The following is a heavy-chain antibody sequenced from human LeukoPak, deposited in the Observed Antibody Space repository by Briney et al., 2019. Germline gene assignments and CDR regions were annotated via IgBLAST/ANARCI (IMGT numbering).Heavy chain of an antibody. CDR1: GYSFPIYW. CDR2: IYPSDSDT. Sequence: GESLKISCKGSGYSFPIYWIGWVRQLPGKGLELMGIIYPSDSDTKYSPSFQGRVTISADKSISTAYLQWSSLKASDTAMYYCARSECSGGDCPGKYFHHWGQGTLATVSS. V-gene: IGHV5-51*01. J-gene: IGHJ1*01. D-gene: IGHD2-21*02. CDR3: ARSECSGGDCPGKYFHH.